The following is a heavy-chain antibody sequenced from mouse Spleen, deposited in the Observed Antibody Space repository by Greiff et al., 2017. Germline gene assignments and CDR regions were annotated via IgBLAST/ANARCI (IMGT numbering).Heavy chain of an antibody. CDR1: GFTFSSYA. J-gene: IGHJ2*01. Sequence: EVHLVESGGGLVKPGGSLKLSCAASGFTFSSYAMSWVRQTPEKRLEWVATISSGGSYTYYPDSVKGRFTISRDNAKNTLYLQMSSLRSEDTAMYYCARRPYYFDYWGQGTTLTVSS. V-gene: IGHV5-9-3*01. CDR2: ISSGGSYT. CDR3: ARRPYYFDY.